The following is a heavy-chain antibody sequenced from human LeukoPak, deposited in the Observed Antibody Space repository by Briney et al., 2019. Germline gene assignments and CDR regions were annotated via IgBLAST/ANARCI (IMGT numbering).Heavy chain of an antibody. CDR2: TYDSGST. V-gene: IGHV4-59*08. CDR1: GGSISSYY. D-gene: IGHD2-15*01. J-gene: IGHJ4*02. Sequence: SETLSLTCTVSGGSISSYYWSWIRQPPGKGLEWIGYTYDSGSTNYNPSLKSRVTISVDTSKNQFSLKLSSVTAADTAVYYCARHGVFLAATPIVDFDSWGQGTLVTVSS. CDR3: ARHGVFLAATPIVDFDS.